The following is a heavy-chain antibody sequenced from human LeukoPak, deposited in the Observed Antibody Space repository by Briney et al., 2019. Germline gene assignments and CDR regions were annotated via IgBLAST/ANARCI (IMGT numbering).Heavy chain of an antibody. V-gene: IGHV3-30*04. J-gene: IGHJ4*02. Sequence: GRSLRLSCAASGFTVSSYAMHWGRQAPGKGPPRVAVISYDGSNKYYADSVKGRFTISRDNSKNTLYLQMNSLRAEDTAVYYCARGVAGDYFDYWGQGTLVTVSS. CDR3: ARGVAGDYFDY. CDR1: GFTVSSYA. D-gene: IGHD6-19*01. CDR2: ISYDGSNK.